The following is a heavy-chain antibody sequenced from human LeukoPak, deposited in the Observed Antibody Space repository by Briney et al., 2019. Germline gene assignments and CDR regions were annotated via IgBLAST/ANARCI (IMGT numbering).Heavy chain of an antibody. D-gene: IGHD5-12*01. CDR2: VNPNSGDT. Sequence: ASVKVTCKASGYTFTAYYMHWVRQAPGQGLEWLGWVNPNSGDTYYAQKFQGRVTMTRDTSISTAYMQLTSLRSDDTAVYYCAREDIVATTRGHFDYWGQGTLVTVSS. CDR3: AREDIVATTRGHFDY. CDR1: GYTFTAYY. J-gene: IGHJ4*02. V-gene: IGHV1-2*02.